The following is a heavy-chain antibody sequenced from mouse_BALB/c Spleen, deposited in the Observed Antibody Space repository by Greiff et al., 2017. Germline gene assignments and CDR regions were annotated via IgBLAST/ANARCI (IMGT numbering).Heavy chain of an antibody. CDR2: INPSNGGT. CDR3: TRPYYGSSWYFDV. D-gene: IGHD1-1*01. J-gene: IGHJ1*01. V-gene: IGHV1S81*02. CDR1: GYTFTSYY. Sequence: QVQLQQPGAELVKPGASVKLSCKASGYTFTSYYMYWVKQRPGQGLEWIGGINPSNGGTNFNEKFKSKATLTVDKSSSTAYMQLSSLTSEDSAVYYCTRPYYGSSWYFDVWGAGTTVTVSS.